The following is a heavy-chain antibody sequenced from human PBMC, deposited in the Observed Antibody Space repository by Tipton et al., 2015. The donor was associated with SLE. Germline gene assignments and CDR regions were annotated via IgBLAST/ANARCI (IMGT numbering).Heavy chain of an antibody. V-gene: IGHV3-48*01. CDR2: ISSSSSTI. Sequence: SLRLSCAASGFTFSSYSMNWVRQAPGKGLAWVSYISSSSSTIYYADSVKGRFTISRDNSKNTLYLQMNSLRAEDTAVYYCAKGTCSGGSCYSLDYWGQGTLVTVSS. J-gene: IGHJ4*02. D-gene: IGHD2-15*01. CDR1: GFTFSSYS. CDR3: AKGTCSGGSCYSLDY.